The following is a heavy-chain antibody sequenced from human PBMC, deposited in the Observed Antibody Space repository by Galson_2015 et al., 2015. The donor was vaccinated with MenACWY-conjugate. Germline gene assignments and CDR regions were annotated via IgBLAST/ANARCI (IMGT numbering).Heavy chain of an antibody. D-gene: IGHD2-2*01. J-gene: IGHJ3*02. CDR3: ARHDRTAPARSGAFDI. CDR2: IYYSGST. CDR1: GGSISSSSYY. V-gene: IGHV4-39*01. Sequence: ETLSLTCTVSGGSISSSSYYWDWIRQPPGRGLEWIGTIYYSGSTYYNSSPKSRVTISVDTSQNQFSLNLSSVTAADTAMYYCARHDRTAPARSGAFDIWGRGTMVTVSS.